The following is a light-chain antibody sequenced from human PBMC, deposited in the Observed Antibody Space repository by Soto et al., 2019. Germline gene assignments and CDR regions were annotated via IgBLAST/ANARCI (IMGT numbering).Light chain of an antibody. CDR1: SSDVGRYNF. J-gene: IGLJ2*01. V-gene: IGLV2-11*01. CDR3: CSYVGNFNLV. CDR2: DVS. Sequence: QSALTQPRSVSGSPGQSVTISCTGTSSDVGRYNFVSWYQQHPGKVPEVIIYDVSKRPSGVPDRFSGSKSGNTASLTISGLQAEDEADYFCCSYVGNFNLVFGGGTQLTVL.